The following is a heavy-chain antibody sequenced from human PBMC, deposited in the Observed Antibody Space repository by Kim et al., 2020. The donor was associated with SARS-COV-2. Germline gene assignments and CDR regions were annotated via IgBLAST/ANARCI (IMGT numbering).Heavy chain of an antibody. CDR2: ISWKGSNT. J-gene: IGHJ3*01. V-gene: IGHV3-9*01. Sequence: GGSLRLSCVASGLTLGAYTMHWVRQAPGKGLEWVSGISWKGSNTSYADSVKGRFTISRDNAKNTLYLQMSNLRGDDTALYYCTKEMLMTSLGYDAFDVWGQGTMVTVSS. CDR1: GLTLGAYT. D-gene: IGHD3-16*01. CDR3: TKEMLMTSLGYDAFDV.